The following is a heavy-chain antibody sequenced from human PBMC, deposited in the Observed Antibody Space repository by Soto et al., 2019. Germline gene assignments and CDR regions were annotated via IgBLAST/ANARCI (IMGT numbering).Heavy chain of an antibody. Sequence: QVQLVQSGAEVKKPGSSVKVSCKASGGTFSSYAISWVRQAPGQGLEWMGGIIPIFGTANYAQKFQGRVTSTADESTSTAYMELSSLRSEDTAVYYCARGGIWGTYDSSGYFDYCGQGTLVTVSS. CDR1: GGTFSSYA. V-gene: IGHV1-69*01. D-gene: IGHD3-22*01. CDR2: IIPIFGTA. CDR3: ARGGIWGTYDSSGYFDY. J-gene: IGHJ4*02.